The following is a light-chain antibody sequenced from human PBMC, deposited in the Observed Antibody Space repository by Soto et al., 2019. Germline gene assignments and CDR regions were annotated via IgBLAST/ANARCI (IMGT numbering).Light chain of an antibody. CDR2: RND. J-gene: IGLJ2*01. Sequence: QSVLTQPPSVSGTPGQRVTISCSGSSSNIGSNYVYWYQQLPGTAPKLLMYRNDMRPSGVPDRISGSNSGTSASLAISGLRSGDEAEYYCAAWDDSLGGVVFGGGTKLTVL. CDR3: AAWDDSLGGVV. V-gene: IGLV1-47*01. CDR1: SSNIGSNY.